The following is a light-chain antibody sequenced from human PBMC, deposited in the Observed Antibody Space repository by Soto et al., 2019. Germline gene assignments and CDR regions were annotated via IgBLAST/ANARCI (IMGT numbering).Light chain of an antibody. CDR1: QGIKND. CDR3: LQDYNYPYT. V-gene: IGKV1-6*01. Sequence: AIQMTQSPSSLSASVGDRVTITCRASQGIKNDVGWYHQKPGKAPKLLIYAASSLQSGVPPRFSGSGSGTDFTLTISSLQPEDFATYYCLQDYNYPYTFGQGTKLEIK. J-gene: IGKJ2*01. CDR2: AAS.